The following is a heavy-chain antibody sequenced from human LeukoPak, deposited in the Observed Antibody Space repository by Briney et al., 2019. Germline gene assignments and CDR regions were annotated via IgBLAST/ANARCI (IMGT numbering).Heavy chain of an antibody. Sequence: GGSLRVSCAASGFTFSSYSMNWVRQAPGKGLEWVSTISGSGGSTNHADSVKGRFTISRDDSKNTLYLQMNSLRAEDTAVYYCAKSGLNRFDYWGQGTLVTVSS. D-gene: IGHD2-15*01. CDR1: GFTFSSYS. CDR2: ISGSGGST. J-gene: IGHJ4*02. CDR3: AKSGLNRFDY. V-gene: IGHV3-23*01.